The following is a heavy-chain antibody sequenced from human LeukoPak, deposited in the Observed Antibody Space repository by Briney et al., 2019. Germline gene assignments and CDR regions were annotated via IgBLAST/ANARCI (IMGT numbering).Heavy chain of an antibody. V-gene: IGHV1-69*01. CDR3: GLSGNYYYYYMDV. CDR1: GGTFSSYA. CDR2: IIPIFGIP. D-gene: IGHD6-25*01. Sequence: SVKVSCKASGGTFSSYAISWVRQAPGQGLEWMGGIIPIFGIPDSAQKFQGRLTITADESTTTAYMELSSLRSDDSAIYYCGLSGNYYYYYMDVWGKGTTVTISS. J-gene: IGHJ6*03.